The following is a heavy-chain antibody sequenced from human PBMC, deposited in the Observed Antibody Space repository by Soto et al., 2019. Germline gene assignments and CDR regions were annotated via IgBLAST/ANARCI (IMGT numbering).Heavy chain of an antibody. CDR2: ISGSGCST. D-gene: IGHD6-13*01. CDR1: GFTFSSYA. Sequence: EVQLLESGGGLVQPGGSLRLSCAASGFTFSSYAMSWGRQAPGKGLEWVSAISGSGCSTYYADSVKGRFTISRDNTKNTLYLQMNILRAEDTAVYYCAKELAAAGTFAGMDVWGQGTTVTVAS. V-gene: IGHV3-23*01. CDR3: AKELAAAGTFAGMDV. J-gene: IGHJ6*02.